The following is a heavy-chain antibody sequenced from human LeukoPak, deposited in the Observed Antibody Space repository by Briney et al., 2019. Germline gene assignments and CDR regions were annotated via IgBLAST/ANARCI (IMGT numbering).Heavy chain of an antibody. CDR1: GFTFSSYA. CDR2: ISYDGSNK. Sequence: GGSLRLSCAASGFTFSSYAMHWVRQAPGKGLEWVAVISYDGSNKYYADSVKGRFTISRDNSKNTLYLQMNSLRAEDTAVYYCARMFLYYYYGMDVWGQGTTVTVSS. D-gene: IGHD3-10*02. J-gene: IGHJ6*02. V-gene: IGHV3-30*04. CDR3: ARMFLYYYYGMDV.